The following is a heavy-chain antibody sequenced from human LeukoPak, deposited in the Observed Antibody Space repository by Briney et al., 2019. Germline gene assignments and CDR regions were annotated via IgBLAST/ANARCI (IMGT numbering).Heavy chain of an antibody. V-gene: IGHV1-2*02. CDR2: INPNSGGT. CDR1: GYTFTGYY. D-gene: IGHD4-17*01. CDR3: ARRLDGDYELDY. J-gene: IGHJ4*02. Sequence: ASVKVSCKASGYTFTGYYMHWVRQAPGQGLEWMGWINPNSGGTNYAQKLQGRVTMTRDTSISTAYMELSRLRSDDTAVYYCARRLDGDYELDYWGQGTLVTVSS.